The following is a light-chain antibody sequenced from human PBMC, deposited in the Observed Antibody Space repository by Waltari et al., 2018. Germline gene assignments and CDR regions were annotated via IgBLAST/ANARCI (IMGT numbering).Light chain of an antibody. CDR3: ISYAGSNNFGV. CDR2: EVN. CDR1: SSDVGGYNY. J-gene: IGLJ2*01. V-gene: IGLV2-8*01. Sequence: QSALTQPPSASGSPGQSVTISCTGTSSDVGGYNYVSWYQQHPGKAPKLMIFEVNKRPSGVPVRFSGARSGNTASLTVSGLQAEDEADYYCISYAGSNNFGVFGGGTKLTVL.